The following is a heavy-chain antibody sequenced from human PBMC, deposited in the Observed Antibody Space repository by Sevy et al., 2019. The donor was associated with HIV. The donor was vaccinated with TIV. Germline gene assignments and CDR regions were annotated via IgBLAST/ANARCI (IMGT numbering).Heavy chain of an antibody. J-gene: IGHJ4*02. CDR2: IYYSGST. D-gene: IGHD3-3*01. Sequence: SETLSLTCTVSGGSISSYYWSWIRQPPGKGLEWIGYIYYSGSTNYNPSLKSRVTISVDTPKNQFSLKLSSVTAADTAVYYCARAVDSFWSGSIAFDYWGQGTLVTVSS. CDR3: ARAVDSFWSGSIAFDY. CDR1: GGSISSYY. V-gene: IGHV4-59*01.